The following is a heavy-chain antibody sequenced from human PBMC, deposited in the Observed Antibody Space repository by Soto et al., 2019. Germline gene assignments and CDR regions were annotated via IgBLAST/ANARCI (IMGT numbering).Heavy chain of an antibody. CDR2: MNPNSGDT. J-gene: IGHJ4*02. D-gene: IGHD1-7*01. CDR3: ASARSLGGTTSFDY. CDR1: GYTFTSYD. V-gene: IGHV1-8*01. Sequence: QVQLVQSGAEVKKPGASVKVSCKASGYTFTSYDINWVRQATGQGLEWMGWMNPNSGDTYYVQKFQGRVAMTWNASISTAYMDLSSLRSEDTAVYYCASARSLGGTTSFDYWGQGTLVTVSS.